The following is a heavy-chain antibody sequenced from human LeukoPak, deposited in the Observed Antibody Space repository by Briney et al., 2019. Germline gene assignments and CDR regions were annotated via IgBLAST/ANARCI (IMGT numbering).Heavy chain of an antibody. CDR2: ISAYNGNT. V-gene: IGHV1-18*01. J-gene: IGHJ5*02. CDR3: ARDRGTTGTTGNWFDP. Sequence: ASVKVSCKASGYTFTSYGISWVRQAPGQGLEWMGWISAYNGNTNYAQKLQGRVTMTTDTSTSTAYMELRSPRSDDTAVYYCARDRGTTGTTGNWFDPWGQGTLVTVSS. CDR1: GYTFTSYG. D-gene: IGHD1-1*01.